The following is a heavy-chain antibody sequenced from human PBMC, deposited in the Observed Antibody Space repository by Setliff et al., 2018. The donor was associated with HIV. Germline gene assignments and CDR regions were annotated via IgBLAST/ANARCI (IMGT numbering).Heavy chain of an antibody. D-gene: IGHD3-10*01. J-gene: IGHJ6*02. Sequence: ASVKVSCKASGYTFTGHYLHWVRQAPGQGLEWLGWANPNSGDAIYAQHFQGRVTMTRDTSINAAYMELRGLRSDDTAVYYCARNFGLSPSGKYYYYYGMDIWGQGTTVTVSS. CDR2: ANPNSGDA. CDR1: GYTFTGHY. CDR3: ARNFGLSPSGKYYYYYGMDI. V-gene: IGHV1-2*02.